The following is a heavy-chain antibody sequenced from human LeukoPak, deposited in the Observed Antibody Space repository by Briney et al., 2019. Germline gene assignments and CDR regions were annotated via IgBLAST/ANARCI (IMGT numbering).Heavy chain of an antibody. CDR2: IYYSGST. Sequence: SQTLSLTCAVSGGSISSGDYSWSWIRQPPGKGLEWIGYIYYSGSTYYNPSLKSRVTISVDMSKNQFSLKLTSVTAADTAVYYCARGLGGWRGGSYFDYWGQGTLVTVSS. CDR1: GGSISSGDYS. D-gene: IGHD6-19*01. V-gene: IGHV4-30-4*07. J-gene: IGHJ4*02. CDR3: ARGLGGWRGGSYFDY.